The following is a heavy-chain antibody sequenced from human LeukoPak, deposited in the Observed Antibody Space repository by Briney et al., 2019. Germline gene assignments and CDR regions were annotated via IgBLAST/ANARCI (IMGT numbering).Heavy chain of an antibody. J-gene: IGHJ4*02. CDR2: MNPNSGNT. CDR1: GYTFTSYG. V-gene: IGHV1-8*01. D-gene: IGHD3-3*01. CDR3: VTTYYDFWSGYYFDY. Sequence: GASVKVSCKASGYTFTSYGINWVRQATGQGLEWMGWMNPNSGNTGYAQKFQGRVTMTRNTSISTAYMELSSLRSEDTAVYYCVTTYYDFWSGYYFDYWGQGTLVTVSS.